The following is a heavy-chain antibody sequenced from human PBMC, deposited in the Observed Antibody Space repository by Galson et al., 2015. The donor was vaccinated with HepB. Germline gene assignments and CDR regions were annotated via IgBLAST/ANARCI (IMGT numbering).Heavy chain of an antibody. Sequence: SLRLSCAGSGFTFSNAWMNWVRQAPGKGLEWVGRVKSKAAGGSTDYSAPVKGRFIVSRDDSKNMFYLQMNSLKTEDTAVYFCTPGTPPNWVSDYWGQGVLVTVSS. CDR1: GFTFSNAW. J-gene: IGHJ4*02. D-gene: IGHD1-14*01. CDR2: VKSKAAGGST. V-gene: IGHV3-15*01. CDR3: TPGTPPNWVSDY.